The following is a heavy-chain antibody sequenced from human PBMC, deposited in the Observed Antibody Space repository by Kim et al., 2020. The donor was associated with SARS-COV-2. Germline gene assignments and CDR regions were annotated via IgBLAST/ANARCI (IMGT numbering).Heavy chain of an antibody. CDR2: IKQDGSEK. V-gene: IGHV3-7*01. CDR1: GFTFSTCW. D-gene: IGHD1-20*01. J-gene: IGHJ4*02. CDR3: ARERITGSRQFDY. Sequence: GGSLRLSCAASGFTFSTCWMSWVRQAPEKGLEWVANIKQDGSEKNYVDSVKGRFTISRDNAKNSLYLQMNSLRAEDTAVYYCARERITGSRQFDYWGQGTLVTVSS.